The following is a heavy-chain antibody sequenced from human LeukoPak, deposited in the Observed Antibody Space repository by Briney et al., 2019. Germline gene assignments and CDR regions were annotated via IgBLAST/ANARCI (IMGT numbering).Heavy chain of an antibody. J-gene: IGHJ6*03. CDR3: AREGTAGDYLQLYYYYYMDV. D-gene: IGHD1-14*01. CDR1: GYSISSGYY. Sequence: PSETLSLTCTVSGYSISSGYYWGWIRQPLGKGLEWIGSIYHSGSTYYNPSLKSRVTISVDTSKNQFSLKLSSVTAADTAVYYCAREGTAGDYLQLYYYYYMDVWGKGTTVTVSS. CDR2: IYHSGST. V-gene: IGHV4-38-2*02.